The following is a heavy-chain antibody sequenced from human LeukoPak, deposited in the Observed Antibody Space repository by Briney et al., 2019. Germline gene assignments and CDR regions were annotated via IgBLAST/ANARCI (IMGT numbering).Heavy chain of an antibody. Sequence: SVKVSCKASVGTFSSYAISWVRQAPGQGLEWMGGIIPIFGTANYAQNFQGRVTITADESTSTAYMELSSLRSEDTAVYYCARDGVRGVPAVPDYWGQGTLVTVSS. CDR1: VGTFSSYA. J-gene: IGHJ4*02. CDR3: ARDGVRGVPAVPDY. V-gene: IGHV1-69*13. D-gene: IGHD2-2*01. CDR2: IIPIFGTA.